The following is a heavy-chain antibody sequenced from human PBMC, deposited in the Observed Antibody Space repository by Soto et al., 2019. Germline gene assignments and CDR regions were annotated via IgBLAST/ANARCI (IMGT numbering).Heavy chain of an antibody. CDR2: INPNSGGT. D-gene: IGHD2-2*01. J-gene: IGHJ6*02. CDR3: AREGCTSCYPTPYYYGMDV. V-gene: IGHV1-2*04. CDR1: GYTFTGYY. Sequence: ASVKVSCKASGYTFTGYYMHWVRQAPGQGLEWMGWINPNSGGTNYAQKFQGWVTMTRDTSISTAYMELSRLRSDDTAVYYCAREGCTSCYPTPYYYGMDVWGQGTTVTVSS.